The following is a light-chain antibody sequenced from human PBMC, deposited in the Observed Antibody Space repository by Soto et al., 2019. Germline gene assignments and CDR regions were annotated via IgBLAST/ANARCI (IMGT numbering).Light chain of an antibody. CDR1: QGISSY. V-gene: IGKV1-9*01. J-gene: IGKJ1*01. Sequence: DIQLTQSPSFLSAPVGDRVTITCRASQGISSYLAWYQQKPGKAPKLLIYAASTLQSGVPSRFSGSGSGTDFTLTISSLQPEDFATYYCQQLNSYPRAWTFGQGTKVDIK. CDR3: QQLNSYPRAWT. CDR2: AAS.